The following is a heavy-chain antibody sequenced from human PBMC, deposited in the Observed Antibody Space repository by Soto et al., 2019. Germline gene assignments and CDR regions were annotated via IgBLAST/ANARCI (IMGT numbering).Heavy chain of an antibody. J-gene: IGHJ4*02. CDR3: ARANYDFWSGYYTGYFDY. V-gene: IGHV1-69*02. CDR1: GGTFSSYT. CDR2: IIPILGIA. Sequence: ASVKVSCKASGGTFSSYTISWVRQAPGQGLEWMGRIIPILGIANYAQKFQGRVTITADKSTSTAYMELSSLRSEDTAVYYCARANYDFWSGYYTGYFDYWGQGTLVTVSS. D-gene: IGHD3-3*01.